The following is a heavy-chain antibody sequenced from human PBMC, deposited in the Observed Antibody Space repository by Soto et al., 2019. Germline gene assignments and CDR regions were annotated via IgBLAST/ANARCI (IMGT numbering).Heavy chain of an antibody. J-gene: IGHJ6*02. CDR2: ISGSGGST. V-gene: IGHV3-23*01. D-gene: IGHD4-17*01. Sequence: GGSLRLSCAASGFTFSDYAMHWVRQAPGKGLEWVSAISGSGGSTYYADSVKGRFTISRDNSKNTLYLQMNSLRAEDTAVYYCARPTVNTDYDYYYGMDVWGQGTTLTVSS. CDR3: ARPTVNTDYDYYYGMDV. CDR1: GFTFSDYA.